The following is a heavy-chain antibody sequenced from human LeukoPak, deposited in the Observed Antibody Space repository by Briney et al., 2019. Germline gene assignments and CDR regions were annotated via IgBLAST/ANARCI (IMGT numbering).Heavy chain of an antibody. CDR1: GFTFNSYA. V-gene: IGHV3-23*01. J-gene: IGHJ4*02. CDR2: ITGGGDTT. CDR3: AKERSEVVVAATNY. Sequence: GGSLRLSCAASGFTFNSYAMIWVRQAPGKGLEWVSSITGGGDTTYYADSVRGRFTISRDNSKNTLSLQINSLRAEDTAVYYCAKERSEVVVAATNYWGQGTLVTVSS. D-gene: IGHD2-15*01.